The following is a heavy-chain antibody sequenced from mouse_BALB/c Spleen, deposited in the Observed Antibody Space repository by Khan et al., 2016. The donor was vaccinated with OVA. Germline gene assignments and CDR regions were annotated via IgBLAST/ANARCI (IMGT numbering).Heavy chain of an antibody. CDR3: TRHGYVACFSY. Sequence: EVKLQQSGPELMKPGASVKISCKASGYSFTSYYIHWIKQSHGKSLEWIGYIDPFSGGSTYKQKFKGKATLTVDKSSSTAYIHLSNLTSEDSAVYYCTRHGYVACFSYWGQGTLVTVSA. CDR1: GYSFTSYY. V-gene: IGHV1S135*01. J-gene: IGHJ3*01. CDR2: IDPFSGGS. D-gene: IGHD2-2*01.